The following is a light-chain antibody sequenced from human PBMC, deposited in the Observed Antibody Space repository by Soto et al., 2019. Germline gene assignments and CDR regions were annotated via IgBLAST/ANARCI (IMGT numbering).Light chain of an antibody. CDR2: GAS. CDR3: QQSGSAPPT. J-gene: IGKJ1*01. V-gene: IGKV3-20*01. Sequence: DIVLTQSPGTLSLSPGERATLSCRASQSVGSIYLAWYQQKPGQAPRLLIHGASNRASGIPDRFSGSGSGTDFTLTISRLEPEDFAVYYCQQSGSAPPTFGQGTKVDI. CDR1: QSVGSIY.